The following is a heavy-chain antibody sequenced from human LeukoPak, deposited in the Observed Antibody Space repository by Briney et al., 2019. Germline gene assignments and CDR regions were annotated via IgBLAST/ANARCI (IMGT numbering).Heavy chain of an antibody. V-gene: IGHV4-4*07. D-gene: IGHD6-6*01. J-gene: IGHJ4*02. CDR3: ARESYSTSYLFDF. CDR2: VYTSGST. Sequence: PSETLSLTCTVSGGSISSYYWSWIRQPAGKGLEWIGRVYTSGSTNYNPSLKSRVTMSVDTSKNQISLKVNSVTAADTAVYYCARESYSTSYLFDFWGQGTLVTVSS. CDR1: GGSISSYY.